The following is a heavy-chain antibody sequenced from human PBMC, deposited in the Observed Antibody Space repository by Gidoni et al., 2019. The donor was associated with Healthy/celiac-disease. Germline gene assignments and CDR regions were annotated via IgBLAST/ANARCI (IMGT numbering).Heavy chain of an antibody. CDR3: ASAAGYCSSTSCSIGSRVYYYYGMDV. CDR1: GGTFSSYA. D-gene: IGHD2-2*01. J-gene: IGHJ6*02. CDR2: IIPILGIA. V-gene: IGHV1-69*04. Sequence: QVQLVQSGAEVKKPGSSVKLSCKASGGTFSSYAISWVRQAPGQGLAWMGRIIPILGIANYAQKFQGRVTMTADKSTSTAYMELSSLRSEDTAVYYCASAAGYCSSTSCSIGSRVYYYYGMDVWGQGTTVTVSS.